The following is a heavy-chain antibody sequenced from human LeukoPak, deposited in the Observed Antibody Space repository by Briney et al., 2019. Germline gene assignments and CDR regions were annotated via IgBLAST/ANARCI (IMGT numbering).Heavy chain of an antibody. V-gene: IGHV3-33*01. D-gene: IGHD3-3*01. CDR2: IWYDGSNK. CDR1: GFTFSSYG. CDR3: ARGDDFWSGYRNYHFDY. J-gene: IGHJ4*02. Sequence: GRSLRLSCAASGFTFSSYGMHWVRQAPGKGLEWVAVIWYDGSNKYYADSVKGRFTISRDNSKNTLYLQMNSLRAEDTAVYYCARGDDFWSGYRNYHFDYWGQGTLVTVSS.